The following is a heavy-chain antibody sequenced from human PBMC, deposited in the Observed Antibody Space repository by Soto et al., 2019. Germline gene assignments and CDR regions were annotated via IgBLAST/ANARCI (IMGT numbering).Heavy chain of an antibody. Sequence: GALLLSCAASGFTFSSYAMSWVRQAPGKGLEWVSAISGSGGSTCYADSVKGRFTISRDNSKNTLYLQTNSLRAEDKAVYYCAQDPLTPRDGMDVWGQGTKVTVYS. CDR1: GFTFSSYA. D-gene: IGHD7-27*01. CDR3: AQDPLTPRDGMDV. CDR2: ISGSGGST. V-gene: IGHV3-23*01. J-gene: IGHJ6*02.